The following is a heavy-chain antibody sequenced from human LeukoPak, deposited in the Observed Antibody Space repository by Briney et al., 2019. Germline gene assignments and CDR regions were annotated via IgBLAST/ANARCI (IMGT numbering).Heavy chain of an antibody. Sequence: ASVKVSCKASGYTLTNYGISWVRQAPGQGLEWMGWISVYHGNTKYARKLQGRVTMTTDTSTSTAYMELRSLRSDDTAVYYCARDPSLRGYSSDGNNWFDPWGQGTLVTVSS. J-gene: IGHJ5*02. CDR3: ARDPSLRGYSSDGNNWFDP. D-gene: IGHD6-19*01. CDR1: GYTLTNYG. V-gene: IGHV1-18*01. CDR2: ISVYHGNT.